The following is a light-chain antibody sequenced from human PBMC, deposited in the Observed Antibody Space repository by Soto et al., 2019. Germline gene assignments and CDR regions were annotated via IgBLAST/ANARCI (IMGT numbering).Light chain of an antibody. CDR2: EVS. J-gene: IGLJ2*01. CDR3: SSYASSNTLV. CDR1: SSDVGGYNY. Sequence: LTQPPSVSGSPGQSITISCTGTSSDVGGYNYVSWYQQHPGKAPKLMIYEVSNRPSGVSNRFSGSKSGNTASLTISGLQAEDEADYYCSSYASSNTLVFGGGTKVTVL. V-gene: IGLV2-14*01.